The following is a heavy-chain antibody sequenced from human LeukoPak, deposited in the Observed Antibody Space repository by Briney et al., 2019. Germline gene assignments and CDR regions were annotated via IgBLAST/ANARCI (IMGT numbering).Heavy chain of an antibody. CDR1: GGSITSYY. Sequence: SETLSLTCTVSGGSITSYYWSWFRQPPGKGLEFIGYIFYTGSTNYNPSLKSRVTISVDTSKNQFSLKLSSVTAADTAVYYCARAEKSRDGYNFPDYFDYWGQGTLVTVSS. D-gene: IGHD5-24*01. V-gene: IGHV4-59*08. J-gene: IGHJ4*02. CDR3: ARAEKSRDGYNFPDYFDY. CDR2: IFYTGST.